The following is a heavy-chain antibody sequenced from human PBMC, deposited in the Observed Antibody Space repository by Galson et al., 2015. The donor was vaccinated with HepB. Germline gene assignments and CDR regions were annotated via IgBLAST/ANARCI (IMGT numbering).Heavy chain of an antibody. CDR1: GFTFSSYA. D-gene: IGHD2-15*01. J-gene: IGHJ3*02. CDR2: ISYDGSNK. Sequence: SLRLSCAASGFTFSSYAMHWVRQAPGKGLEWVAVISYDGSNKYYADSVKGRFTISRDNSKNTLYLQMNSLRAEDTAVYYCARGGDIVVVVAATGFAFDIWGQGTMVTVSS. V-gene: IGHV3-30*04. CDR3: ARGGDIVVVVAATGFAFDI.